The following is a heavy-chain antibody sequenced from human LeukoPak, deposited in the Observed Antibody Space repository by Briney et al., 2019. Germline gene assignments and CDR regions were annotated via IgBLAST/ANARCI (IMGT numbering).Heavy chain of an antibody. CDR3: ARGHSGYDFAFDI. Sequence: GGSLRLSCGASGFIFGRYWMSWVRQAPGNGLEWVAKMNQDGRQKYYVDSVRGRFTISRDNAKNSLYLQMNSLRAEDTAVYYCARGHSGYDFAFDIWGQGTVVTVSS. D-gene: IGHD5-12*01. V-gene: IGHV3-7*01. J-gene: IGHJ3*02. CDR2: MNQDGRQK. CDR1: GFIFGRYW.